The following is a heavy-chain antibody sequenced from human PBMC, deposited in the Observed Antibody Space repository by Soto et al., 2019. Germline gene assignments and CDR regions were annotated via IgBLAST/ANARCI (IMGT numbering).Heavy chain of an antibody. CDR1: GYTFTSYG. CDR3: ERDQSPATPRHV. Sequence: QVQLVQSGAEVKKPGASVKVSCKASGYTFTSYGISWVRQAPGQGLEWMGWISAYNGNTNYAQKLQGRVTMTTDTTASAAYTELRSLSTADTAVYYCERDQSPATPRHVWGQGTTVTVSS. V-gene: IGHV1-18*01. J-gene: IGHJ6*02. D-gene: IGHD2-15*01. CDR2: ISAYNGNT.